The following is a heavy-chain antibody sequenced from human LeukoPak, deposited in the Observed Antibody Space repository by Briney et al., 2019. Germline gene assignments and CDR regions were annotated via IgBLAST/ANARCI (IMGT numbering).Heavy chain of an antibody. Sequence: ASVKVSCKASGYTFTSYDIHWVRQATGQGLEWMGWMNPNSGNTGYAQKFQGRVTMTRNTSISTAYMELSSLRSEDTAVYYCARGLGYDYVWGSYRRLYYFDYWGQGTLVTVSS. J-gene: IGHJ4*02. CDR1: GYTFTSYD. CDR3: ARGLGYDYVWGSYRRLYYFDY. CDR2: MNPNSGNT. D-gene: IGHD3-16*02. V-gene: IGHV1-8*01.